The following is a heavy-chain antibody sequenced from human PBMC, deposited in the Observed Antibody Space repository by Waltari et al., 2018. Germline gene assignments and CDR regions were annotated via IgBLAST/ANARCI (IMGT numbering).Heavy chain of an antibody. CDR2: FSVSAGAT. V-gene: IGHV3-23*01. CDR1: GFNFTAYA. D-gene: IGHD5-18*01. J-gene: IGHJ4*02. Sequence: EVQLLESGGGLVQPGGSLRLSCAASGFNFTAYAMSWVRQAPGKGPEGVSTFSVSAGATDYADSVKGRFTISRDNSERTLYLQMNRLRADDSAVYYCAKLGSAAMVYYFDFWGQGTPVTVSS. CDR3: AKLGSAAMVYYFDF.